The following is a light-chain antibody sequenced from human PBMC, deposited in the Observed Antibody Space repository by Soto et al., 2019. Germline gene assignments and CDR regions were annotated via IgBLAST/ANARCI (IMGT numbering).Light chain of an antibody. J-gene: IGLJ3*02. CDR1: SSDVGGYNY. CDR2: EVS. V-gene: IGLV2-14*01. Sequence: QSALTQPASVSGSPGQSITISCTGTSSDVGGYNYVSWYQQHPGKAPKLMIYEVSNRPSGVSNRFSGSKSGNTASLTISGRRAGGWVVHLRISCTRPGWVFGGGTKLTVL. CDR3: ISCTRPGWV.